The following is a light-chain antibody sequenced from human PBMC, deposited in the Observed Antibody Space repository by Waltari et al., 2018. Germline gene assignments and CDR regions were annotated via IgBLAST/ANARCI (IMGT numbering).Light chain of an antibody. J-gene: IGLJ3*02. V-gene: IGLV1-51*02. CDR2: ENN. Sequence: SVLTQPPSVSAAPGQRVTISCSGSHSNIGIHYVSWYQQFPGAAPKLLIYENNRRPPGIPDRFSGSKSDTSATLDISGLQTGDEAHYYCGTWDSSLSDGRRFGGGTKLTVL. CDR1: HSNIGIHY. CDR3: GTWDSSLSDGRR.